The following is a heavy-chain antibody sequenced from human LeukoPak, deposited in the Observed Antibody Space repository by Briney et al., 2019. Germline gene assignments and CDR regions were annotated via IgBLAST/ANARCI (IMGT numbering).Heavy chain of an antibody. D-gene: IGHD2-2*01. CDR3: ARGATRAPIAQTRRYCSSTSCSFNWFDP. V-gene: IGHV3-7*01. CDR1: GFTFSRYW. Sequence: GGSLRLSCAASGFTFSRYWMSWVRQAPGEGLEWVANIKQYGSEKYYVDSVKGRFTISRDNAKNSLYLQMNSLRAEDTAVYYCARGATRAPIAQTRRYCSSTSCSFNWFDPWGQGTLVTVSS. CDR2: IKQYGSEK. J-gene: IGHJ5*02.